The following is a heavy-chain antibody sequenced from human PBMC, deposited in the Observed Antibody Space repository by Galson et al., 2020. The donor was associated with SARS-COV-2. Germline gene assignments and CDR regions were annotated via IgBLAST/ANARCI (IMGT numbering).Heavy chain of an antibody. Sequence: SQTLSLTCAISGDSVSTNSAAWHWIRQSPSRGLEWLGSTKYRSKWSNDYALSVTSRITITSDTSKNHFSLQLNSVTPEDTAVYYCARDHNYVVDYGGQGTLVTVSS. D-gene: IGHD3-16*01. J-gene: IGHJ4*02. V-gene: IGHV6-1*01. CDR2: TKYRSKWSN. CDR3: ARDHNYVVDY. CDR1: GDSVSTNSAA.